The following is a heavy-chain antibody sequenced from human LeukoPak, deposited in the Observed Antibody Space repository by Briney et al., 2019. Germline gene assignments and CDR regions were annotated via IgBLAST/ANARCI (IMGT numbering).Heavy chain of an antibody. V-gene: IGHV1-3*01. J-gene: IGHJ4*02. CDR1: GYTFTSYA. Sequence: GASVKVSCKASGYTFTSYAMHWVRQAPGQRLEWMGWINAGNGNTKYSQRFQGRVTITRDTSASTAYMELSSLRSEDTAVYYCARDKAVMVMVFDYWGQGTLVTVSS. D-gene: IGHD3-16*01. CDR2: INAGNGNT. CDR3: ARDKAVMVMVFDY.